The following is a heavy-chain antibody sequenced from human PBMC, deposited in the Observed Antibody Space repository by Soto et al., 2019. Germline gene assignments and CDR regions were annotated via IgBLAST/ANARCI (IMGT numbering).Heavy chain of an antibody. CDR1: GFIFSNFW. D-gene: IGHD3-10*01. J-gene: IGHJ4*02. Sequence: GGSLRLSCAAAGFIFSNFWMHWVRQAPGKGLVWVARINTDGTTTTYADSVKGRFTISRDNAKNMLYLQMNSLTTEDTARYYCVRSGFGHDDYWGQGILVTVSS. V-gene: IGHV3-74*03. CDR3: VRSGFGHDDY. CDR2: INTDGTTT.